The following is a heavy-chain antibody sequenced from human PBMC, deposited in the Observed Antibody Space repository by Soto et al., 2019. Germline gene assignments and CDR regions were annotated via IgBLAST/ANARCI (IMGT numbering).Heavy chain of an antibody. J-gene: IGHJ6*02. CDR2: ISWNSGSI. Sequence: EVQLVESGGGLVQPGGSLRLSCAASGFTFDDYAMHWVRQAPGKGLEWVSGISWNSGSIGYADSVKGRFTISRDNAKNSLYLQMNSLRAEDTALYYCAKDKAVAGTYYYYGMDVWGQGTTVTVSS. CDR1: GFTFDDYA. D-gene: IGHD6-19*01. V-gene: IGHV3-9*01. CDR3: AKDKAVAGTYYYYGMDV.